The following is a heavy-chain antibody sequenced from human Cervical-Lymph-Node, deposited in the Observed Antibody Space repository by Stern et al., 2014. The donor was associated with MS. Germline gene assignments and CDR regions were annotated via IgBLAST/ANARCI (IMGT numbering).Heavy chain of an antibody. V-gene: IGHV4-61*01. CDR1: GGSVSSGSYY. CDR3: ARGYCSNGLCGTIDF. Sequence: QLQLQESGPGLVKPSETLSLTCSVSGGSVSSGSYYWSWIRQSPGKGLDWIGYIYYSGNTKYNPSLKSRVTILIDTSKSLFSLKLRSVTAADTAVYYCARGYCSNGLCGTIDFWGQGILVTVSS. J-gene: IGHJ4*02. D-gene: IGHD2-8*01. CDR2: IYYSGNT.